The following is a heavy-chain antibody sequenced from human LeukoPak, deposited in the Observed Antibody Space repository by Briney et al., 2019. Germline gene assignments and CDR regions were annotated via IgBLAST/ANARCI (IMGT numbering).Heavy chain of an antibody. CDR3: ARASYCSGGSCYGTFDY. Sequence: GASVKVSCKASGYTFTSYGISWVRQAPGQGLEWMGWISAYNGNTNYAQKLQGRVTITADESTSTAYMELSSLRSEDTAVYYCARASYCSGGSCYGTFDYWGQGTLVTVSS. D-gene: IGHD2-15*01. J-gene: IGHJ4*02. V-gene: IGHV1-18*01. CDR2: ISAYNGNT. CDR1: GYTFTSYG.